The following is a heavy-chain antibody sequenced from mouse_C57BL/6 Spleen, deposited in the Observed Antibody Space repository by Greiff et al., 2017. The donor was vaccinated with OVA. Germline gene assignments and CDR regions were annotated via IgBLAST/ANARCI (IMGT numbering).Heavy chain of an antibody. CDR2: IDPETGGT. Sequence: VQLVESGAELVRPGASVTLSCKASGYTFTDYEMHWVKQTPVHGLEWIGAIDPETGGTAYNQKFKGKAILTADKSSSTAYMELRSLTSEDSAVYYCTRSWAYWGQGTLVTVSA. V-gene: IGHV1-15*01. CDR1: GYTFTDYE. CDR3: TRSWAY. J-gene: IGHJ3*01.